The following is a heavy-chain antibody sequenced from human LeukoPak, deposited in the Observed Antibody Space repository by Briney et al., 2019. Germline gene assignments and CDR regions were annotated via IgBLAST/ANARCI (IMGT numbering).Heavy chain of an antibody. V-gene: IGHV3-23*01. CDR3: AKGRTVTTMIVARDFDY. CDR2: ISGSGGST. J-gene: IGHJ4*02. Sequence: PGGALRLSCAASGFTFSSYAMSCVRPSPGAGLGRVSAISGSGGSTYYGDSVRGRFTISRDNSKNTLYLQMNSLRAEDTAVYYCAKGRTVTTMIVARDFDYWGQGTLVTVSS. D-gene: IGHD3-22*01. CDR1: GFTFSSYA.